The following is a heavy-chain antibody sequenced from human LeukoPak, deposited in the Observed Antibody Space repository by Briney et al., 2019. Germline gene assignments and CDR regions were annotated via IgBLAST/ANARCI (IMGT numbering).Heavy chain of an antibody. Sequence: GESLKISCKASGYSFTNYWIGWVRQMPGKGLNLMGVIYPGDSDTRYSPSFQGQVTISADKSISTAYLQWSSLKASDTAMYYCARHGSAAAHYWGQGTLVTVSS. J-gene: IGHJ4*02. D-gene: IGHD6-13*01. CDR1: GYSFTNYW. CDR2: IYPGDSDT. CDR3: ARHGSAAAHY. V-gene: IGHV5-51*01.